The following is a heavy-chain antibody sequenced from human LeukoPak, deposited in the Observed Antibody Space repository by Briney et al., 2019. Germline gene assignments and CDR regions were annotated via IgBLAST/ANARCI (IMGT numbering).Heavy chain of an antibody. CDR1: GYSFTNYW. V-gene: IGHV5-51*01. Sequence: GESLKISCKSSGYSFTNYWIGWVRQMPGKGLEWMGIIYPGDSDTRYSPSFQGQVTISADKSISTAYLQWSSLKASDTAMYYCARPAYGSTVLFDYWGQGTLVTVSS. J-gene: IGHJ4*02. CDR2: IYPGDSDT. CDR3: ARPAYGSTVLFDY. D-gene: IGHD3-10*01.